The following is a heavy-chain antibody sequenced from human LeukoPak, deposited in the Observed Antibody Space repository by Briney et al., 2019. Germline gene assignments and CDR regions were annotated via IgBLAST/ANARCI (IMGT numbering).Heavy chain of an antibody. J-gene: IGHJ4*02. D-gene: IGHD1-26*01. V-gene: IGHV4-34*01. CDR1: GGSFSGYW. CDR3: TRGGKNYYDINIFDY. Sequence: PSETLSLTCAVYGGSFSGYWRSWIRQPLGKGLQWIGEVNHSGSTNYNPSLKSRVTISVDTSKNQFSLTLRSVTAADTAVYYCTRGGKNYYDINIFDYWGQGTLVTVSS. CDR2: VNHSGST.